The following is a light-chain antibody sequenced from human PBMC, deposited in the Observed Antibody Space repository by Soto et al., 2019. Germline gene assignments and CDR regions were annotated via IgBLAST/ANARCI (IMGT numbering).Light chain of an antibody. CDR3: QQYHTYYT. J-gene: IGKJ2*01. Sequence: DIQMTQSPSTLSASVGDRVTITCRASQSISNWLAWYQQKPGKAPTLLIYDVSRLESGVPSRFSGSGSGTEFTLTINSLQPDDFATYYCQQYHTYYTFGQGTKVAIK. CDR2: DVS. CDR1: QSISNW. V-gene: IGKV1-5*01.